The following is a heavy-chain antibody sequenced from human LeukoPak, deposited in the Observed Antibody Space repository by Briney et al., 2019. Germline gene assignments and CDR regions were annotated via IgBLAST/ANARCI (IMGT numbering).Heavy chain of an antibody. V-gene: IGHV5-51*01. CDR2: IYPGDSGP. CDR3: GMSGDRVPLQDDVFDV. Sequence: GESLKISCKVSGYSFTSYCICWVRQMPGKGLEWMVIIYPGDSGPTYSPSFQGQVTISVDKSINTAYLQWSSLQASDTAMYYCGMSGDRVPLQDDVFDVWGQGTMVTVSA. CDR1: GYSFTSYC. D-gene: IGHD1-26*01. J-gene: IGHJ3*01.